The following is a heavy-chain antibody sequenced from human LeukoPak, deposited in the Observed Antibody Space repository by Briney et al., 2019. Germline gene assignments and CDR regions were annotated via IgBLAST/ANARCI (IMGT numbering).Heavy chain of an antibody. CDR1: GGSISSSSYY. CDR3: ARVSSSWYGRLDWFDP. D-gene: IGHD6-13*01. CDR2: IYYSGST. J-gene: IGHJ5*02. V-gene: IGHV4-39*07. Sequence: PSETLSLTCTVSGGSISSSSYYWGWIRQPPGKGLEWIGSIYYSGSTYYNPPLKSRVTISVDTSKNQFSLKLSSVTAADTAVYYCARVSSSWYGRLDWFDPWGQGTLVTVSS.